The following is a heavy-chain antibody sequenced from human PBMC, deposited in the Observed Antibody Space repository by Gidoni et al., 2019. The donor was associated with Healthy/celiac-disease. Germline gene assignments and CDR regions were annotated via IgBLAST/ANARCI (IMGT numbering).Heavy chain of an antibody. CDR1: GGSFSGYY. Sequence: QVQLQPWGAGLLKPSETLSLTCAVYGGSFSGYYWSWIRQPPGKGLEWIGEINHSGSTNYNPSLKSRVTISVDTSKNQFSLKLSSVTAADTAVYYCARNGPFDYWGQGTLVTVSS. V-gene: IGHV4-34*01. D-gene: IGHD2-8*01. CDR2: INHSGST. J-gene: IGHJ4*02. CDR3: ARNGPFDY.